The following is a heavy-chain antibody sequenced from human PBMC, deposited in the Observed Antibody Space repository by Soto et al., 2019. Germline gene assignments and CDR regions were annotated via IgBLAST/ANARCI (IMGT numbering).Heavy chain of an antibody. V-gene: IGHV4-39*01. D-gene: IGHD6-6*01. J-gene: IGHJ5*02. CDR1: GGSISSSSYY. CDR2: IYYSGST. CDR3: ARHSEQLVRIAFDP. Sequence: SETLSLTCTVSGGSISSSSYYWGWIRQPPGKGLEWIGSIYYSGSTYYNLSLKSRVTISADTSKNQFSLKLTSVTAADTAVYYCARHSEQLVRIAFDPWGQGTLVPVSS.